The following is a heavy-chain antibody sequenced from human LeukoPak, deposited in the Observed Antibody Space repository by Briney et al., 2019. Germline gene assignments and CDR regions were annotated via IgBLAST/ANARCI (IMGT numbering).Heavy chain of an antibody. D-gene: IGHD2-2*01. CDR3: ARDRGDSTSWYVTDY. Sequence: GRSLRLSCAASGFTFSSFGMHWVRQAPGKGLEWVAVIWYDGSNKYYADSVKGRYTISRDNSKNALYLQMNSLRAEDTAVYYCARDRGDSTSWYVTDYWGQGTLVTVSS. V-gene: IGHV3-33*01. CDR1: GFTFSSFG. CDR2: IWYDGSNK. J-gene: IGHJ4*02.